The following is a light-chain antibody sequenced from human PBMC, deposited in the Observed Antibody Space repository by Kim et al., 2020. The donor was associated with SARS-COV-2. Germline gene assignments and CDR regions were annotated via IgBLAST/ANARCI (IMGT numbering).Light chain of an antibody. J-gene: IGLJ2*01. Sequence: GQSITHSCTGTSSDVGGYNYVSWYQQHPGKAPKLMIYDGSNRPSGVSNRFSGSKSGNTASLTISGLQAEDEADYYCSSYTSSSTVVFGGGTQLTVL. CDR1: SSDVGGYNY. CDR2: DGS. V-gene: IGLV2-14*03. CDR3: SSYTSSSTVV.